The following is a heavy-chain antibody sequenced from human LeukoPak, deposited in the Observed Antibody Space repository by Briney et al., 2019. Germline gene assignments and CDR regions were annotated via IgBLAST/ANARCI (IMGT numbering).Heavy chain of an antibody. CDR3: ATPKRYSGSYYLSD. Sequence: KPSETLSLTCTVSGGSISSSSYYWGWIRQPPGKGLEWIGSIYYSGSTYYNPSLKSRVTISVDTSKNQFSLKLSSVTAADTAVYYCATPKRYSGSYYLSDWGQGTLVTVSS. CDR2: IYYSGST. CDR1: GGSISSSSYY. J-gene: IGHJ4*02. D-gene: IGHD1-26*01. V-gene: IGHV4-39*01.